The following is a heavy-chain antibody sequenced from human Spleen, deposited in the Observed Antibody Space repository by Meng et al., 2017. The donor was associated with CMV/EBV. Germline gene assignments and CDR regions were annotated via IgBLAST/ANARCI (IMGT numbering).Heavy chain of an antibody. D-gene: IGHD2-2*01. CDR3: ARDIVVVPAAHIGDGMDV. Sequence: TFTSDYMHWVRQAPGQGLEWLGIINPSGGSTSYAQKFQGRVTMTRDTSTSTVYMELSSLRSEATAVYYCARDIVVVPAAHIGDGMDVWGQGTTVTVSS. V-gene: IGHV1-46*01. CDR2: INPSGGST. CDR1: TFTSDY. J-gene: IGHJ6*02.